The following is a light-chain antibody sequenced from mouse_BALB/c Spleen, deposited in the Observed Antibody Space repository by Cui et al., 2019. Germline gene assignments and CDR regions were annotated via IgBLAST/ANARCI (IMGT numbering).Light chain of an antibody. CDR1: SSVSY. CDR3: QQWSSYPRA. V-gene: IGKV4-55*01. CDR2: DTS. J-gene: IGKJ1*01. Sequence: HIVLTQSPAIMSASPGAKVTMTCSASSSVSYMYWYQQKPGSSPRLLIYDTSNLASGVPVRFSGSGSGTSYSLTISRMEAEDAATYYCQQWSSYPRAFGGGTKLEIK.